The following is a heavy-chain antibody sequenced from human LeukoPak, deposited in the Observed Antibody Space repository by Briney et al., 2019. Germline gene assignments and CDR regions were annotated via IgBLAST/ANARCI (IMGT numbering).Heavy chain of an antibody. CDR3: ARAPYSSSWYYYYYYMDV. Sequence: GASVKVSCKASGYTFTSYGISWVRQAPGQGLEWMGWMNPNSGNTGYAQKFQGRVTMTRNTSISTAYMELSSLRSEDTAVYYCARAPYSSSWYYYYYYMDVWGKGTTVTVSS. J-gene: IGHJ6*03. CDR2: MNPNSGNT. V-gene: IGHV1-8*02. D-gene: IGHD6-13*01. CDR1: GYTFTSYG.